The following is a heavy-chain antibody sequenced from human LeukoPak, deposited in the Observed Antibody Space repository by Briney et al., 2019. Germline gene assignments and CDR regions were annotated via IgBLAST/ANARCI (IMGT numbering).Heavy chain of an antibody. CDR3: ASRYYCSSTSCYEGAPYYYYGMDV. CDR2: IIPIFGTA. V-gene: IGHV1-69*13. Sequence: SVKVSCTASGGTFSSYAISWVRQAPGRGLEWMGGIIPIFGTANYAQKFQGRVTITADESTSTAYMELSSLRSEDTAVYYCASRYYCSSTSCYEGAPYYYYGMDVWGKGTTVTVSS. CDR1: GGTFSSYA. J-gene: IGHJ6*04. D-gene: IGHD2-2*01.